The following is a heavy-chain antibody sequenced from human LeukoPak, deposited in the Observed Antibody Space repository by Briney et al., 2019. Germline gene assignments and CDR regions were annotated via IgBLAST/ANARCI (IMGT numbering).Heavy chain of an antibody. Sequence: GGSLRLSCAASGFTFSSYSMNWVRQAPGKGLEWVSSISSSSSYIYYADSVKGRFTISRDNAKNSLYLQMNSLRAEDTAVYYSARGRAGYSSSSGSTLKYYYYYGMDVWGQGTTVTVSS. CDR1: GFTFSSYS. CDR3: ARGRAGYSSSSGSTLKYYYYYGMDV. J-gene: IGHJ6*02. CDR2: ISSSSSYI. D-gene: IGHD6-13*01. V-gene: IGHV3-21*01.